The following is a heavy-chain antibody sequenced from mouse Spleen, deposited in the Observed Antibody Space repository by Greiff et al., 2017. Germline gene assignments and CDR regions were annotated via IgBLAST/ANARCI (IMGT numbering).Heavy chain of an antibody. CDR3: ARAPDGYYEAY. V-gene: IGHV5-4*03. J-gene: IGHJ3*01. Sequence: EVMLVESGGGLVKPGGSLKLSCAASGFTFSSYAMSWVRQTPEKRLEWVATISDGGSYTYYPDNVKGRFTISRDNAKNNLYLQMSHLKSEDTAMYYCARAPDGYYEAYWGQGTLVTVSA. CDR1: GFTFSSYA. CDR2: ISDGGSYT. D-gene: IGHD2-3*01.